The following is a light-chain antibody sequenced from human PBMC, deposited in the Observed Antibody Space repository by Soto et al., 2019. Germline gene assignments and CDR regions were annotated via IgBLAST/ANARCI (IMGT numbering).Light chain of an antibody. CDR3: TSYRTTTTLLHV. CDR1: SSDIGGYNF. V-gene: IGLV2-14*01. J-gene: IGLJ1*01. CDR2: EVS. Sequence: QSVLTQPASVSGSPGQSITISCTGTSSDIGGYNFVSWYQHHPGRAPKLMIYEVSNRPSGVSNRFSGSKSGDTSSLTISGLQAEDEADYYCTSYRTTTTLLHVFGTGTKVTVL.